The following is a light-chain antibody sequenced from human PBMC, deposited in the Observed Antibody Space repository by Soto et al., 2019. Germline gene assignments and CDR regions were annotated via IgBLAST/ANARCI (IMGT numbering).Light chain of an antibody. J-gene: IGKJ3*01. Sequence: EIVLTQSPGTLSLSPGERATLSCRASESVSISYLSWYQQKRGQAPRLLIYGTSGRATGIPDRFSGSGSGTDFTLTISRLEPEHFAVYFCQQYGHSIFTFGPGTKVEIK. CDR1: ESVSISY. CDR3: QQYGHSIFT. CDR2: GTS. V-gene: IGKV3-20*01.